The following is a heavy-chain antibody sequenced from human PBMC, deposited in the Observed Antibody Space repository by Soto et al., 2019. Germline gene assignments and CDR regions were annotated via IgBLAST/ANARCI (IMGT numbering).Heavy chain of an antibody. CDR1: GYTFTSYG. D-gene: IGHD2-2*02. Sequence: ASVKVSCKASGYTFTSYGISWVRQAPGQGLEWMGWTSAYNGNTNYAQKLQGRVTMTTDTSTSTAYMELRSLRSDDTAVYYCARGGDLGYCSSTSCYTLDYWGQGTLVTVSS. J-gene: IGHJ4*02. V-gene: IGHV1-18*04. CDR3: ARGGDLGYCSSTSCYTLDY. CDR2: TSAYNGNT.